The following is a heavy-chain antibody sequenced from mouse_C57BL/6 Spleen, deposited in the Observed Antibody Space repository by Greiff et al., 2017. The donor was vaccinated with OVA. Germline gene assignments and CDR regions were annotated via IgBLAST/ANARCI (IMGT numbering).Heavy chain of an antibody. D-gene: IGHD2-4*01. CDR3: ARYDYHFAY. CDR2: ISYDGSN. CDR1: GYSITSGYY. V-gene: IGHV3-6*01. Sequence: EVQLQESGPGLVKPSQSLSLTCSVTGYSITSGYYWNWIRQFPGNKLEWMGYISYDGSNNYNPSLKNRISITRGTSKNQFFLKLNSVTTEDTATYYCARYDYHFAYWGQGTLVTVSA. J-gene: IGHJ3*01.